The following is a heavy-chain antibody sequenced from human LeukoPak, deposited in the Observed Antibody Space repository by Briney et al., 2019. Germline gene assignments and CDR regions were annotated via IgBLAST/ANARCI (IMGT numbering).Heavy chain of an antibody. CDR3: ATALRDSSGYYYYFDY. CDR2: FDPEDGET. D-gene: IGHD3-22*01. CDR1: GYTLTELS. J-gene: IGHJ4*02. Sequence: RASVKLSCKVSGYTLTELSMHWVRQAPGKGLEWMGCFDPEDGETIYAHKLQGRVTMTEDTSTDTPYMELSSLRSEDTAVYYCATALRDSSGYYYYFDYWGQGTLVTVSS. V-gene: IGHV1-24*01.